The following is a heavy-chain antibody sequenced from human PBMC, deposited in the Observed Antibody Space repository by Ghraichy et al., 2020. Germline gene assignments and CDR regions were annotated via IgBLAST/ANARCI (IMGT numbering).Heavy chain of an antibody. Sequence: GGSLRHSCAASGFTFSSYSMNWVRQAPGKGLEWVSSISSSSSYIYYADSVKGRFTISRDNAKNSLYLQMNSLRAEDTAVYYCASFIVVVPAATGYYYYGMDVWGQGTTVTVSS. D-gene: IGHD2-2*01. CDR1: GFTFSSYS. V-gene: IGHV3-21*01. J-gene: IGHJ6*02. CDR2: ISSSSSYI. CDR3: ASFIVVVPAATGYYYYGMDV.